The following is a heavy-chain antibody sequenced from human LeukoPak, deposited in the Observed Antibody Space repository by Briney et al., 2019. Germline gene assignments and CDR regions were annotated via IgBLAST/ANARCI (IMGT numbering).Heavy chain of an antibody. CDR1: GGPLSCYY. Sequence: SEPLSLTCTVCGGPLSCYYWSWMRQPPGKGREWIGYIYYSGSTNYNPSLKRRLTISVDTSKNQFSLKLSSVTAADTAGYYCARASVGDSTWYDPWGQGTLVTVSS. D-gene: IGHD1-26*01. J-gene: IGHJ5*02. V-gene: IGHV4-59*01. CDR3: ARASVGDSTWYDP. CDR2: IYYSGST.